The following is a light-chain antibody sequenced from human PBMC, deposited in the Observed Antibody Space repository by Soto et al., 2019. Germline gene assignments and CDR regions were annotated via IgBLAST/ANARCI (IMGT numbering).Light chain of an antibody. CDR1: QSVSSN. V-gene: IGKV3-15*01. J-gene: IGKJ3*01. CDR2: GAS. CDR3: QQYNNWPPKFT. Sequence: EIVMTQSPATLSVSPGERATLSCRASQSVSSNLAWYQQKPGQAPRLLIYGASTRATGIPARFSGSGSGTDFSLTISSRQSEDFAVYYCQQYNNWPPKFTFGPGTKVDIK.